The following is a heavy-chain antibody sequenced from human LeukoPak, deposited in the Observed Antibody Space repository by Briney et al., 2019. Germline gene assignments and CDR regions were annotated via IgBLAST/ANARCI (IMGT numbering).Heavy chain of an antibody. CDR1: GFTFTSYS. CDR2: ISGGGGST. V-gene: IGHV3-23*01. J-gene: IGHJ4*02. Sequence: GGSLRLSCAASGFTFTSYSKNWVRQAPGKGLEWVSTISGGGGSTYYADSVKGRFTISRDNSKNTLYLQVNSLRAEDTAVYYCAKGGKWDVTPFDYWGQGTLVTVSS. D-gene: IGHD1-26*01. CDR3: AKGGKWDVTPFDY.